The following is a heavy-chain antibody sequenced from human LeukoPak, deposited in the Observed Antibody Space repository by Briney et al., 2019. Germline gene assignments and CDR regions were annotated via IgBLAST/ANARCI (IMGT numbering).Heavy chain of an antibody. J-gene: IGHJ4*02. CDR1: GYTFTSYD. V-gene: IGHV1-8*01. D-gene: IGHD1-26*01. CDR3: ARGPIYPKSGDYPNYYFDY. Sequence: ASVKVSCKASGYTFTSYDINWVRQATGQGLEWMGWMNPNSGVTGYAQKFQGRVSMTRDTSKSTAYMELSSLRSEDTAVYFCARGPIYPKSGDYPNYYFDYWGQGTLVTVSS. CDR2: MNPNSGVT.